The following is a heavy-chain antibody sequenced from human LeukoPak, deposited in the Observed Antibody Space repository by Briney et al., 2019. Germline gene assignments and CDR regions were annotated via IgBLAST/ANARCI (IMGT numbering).Heavy chain of an antibody. V-gene: IGHV1-8*01. CDR1: GYTFTSYD. Sequence: GASVKVSCKASGYTFTSYDINWVRQATGQGLEWMGWMNPNSGNTGYAQKFQGRVTMTRSTSISTAYMELSSLRSEDTAVYYCARGARYCSSTSCYYYYYYMDVWGKGTTVTVSS. D-gene: IGHD2-2*01. CDR2: MNPNSGNT. J-gene: IGHJ6*03. CDR3: ARGARYCSSTSCYYYYYYMDV.